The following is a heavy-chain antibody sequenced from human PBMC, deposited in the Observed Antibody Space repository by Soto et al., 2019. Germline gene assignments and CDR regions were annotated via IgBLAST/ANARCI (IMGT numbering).Heavy chain of an antibody. Sequence: QVQLVQSGAEVKKPGASVKVSCKASGYTFTSYGISWVRQAPGQGLEWMGWISAYNGNTTYAQKLQGRVTMTTDTYTSTDYMELRSLRSDDTAVYYCARDIAVALIDYWGQGTLVTVSS. J-gene: IGHJ4*02. CDR1: GYTFTSYG. CDR2: ISAYNGNT. CDR3: ARDIAVALIDY. D-gene: IGHD6-19*01. V-gene: IGHV1-18*01.